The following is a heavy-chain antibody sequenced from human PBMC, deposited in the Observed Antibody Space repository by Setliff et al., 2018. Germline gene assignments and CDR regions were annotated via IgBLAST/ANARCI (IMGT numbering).Heavy chain of an antibody. Sequence: GALRLSCAASGFTFGSYWMTWVRQAPEKGLEWVANIHQDGSERHYVDSVKGRFTISRDNAKNSLFLQMNILEVEDTAVYYCVRDWASGDDHWGRGTLVTVSS. CDR2: IHQDGSER. V-gene: IGHV3-7*01. CDR1: GFTFGSYW. D-gene: IGHD3-10*01. CDR3: VRDWASGDDH. J-gene: IGHJ4*02.